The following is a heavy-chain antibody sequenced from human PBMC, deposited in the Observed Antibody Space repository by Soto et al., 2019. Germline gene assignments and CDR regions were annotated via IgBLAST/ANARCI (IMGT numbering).Heavy chain of an antibody. CDR3: AKGFSGHYYDF. J-gene: IGHJ5*01. D-gene: IGHD3-22*01. CDR2: ISDYGANT. V-gene: IGHV3-23*01. CDR1: GF. Sequence: EVQVLESGGGLVQPGGSLRLSCAASGFMSWVRQAPGKGLEWAPAISDYGANTYYVDSVKGRFAISRDNAKNTLYLQMNSLRADDTAVYYCAKGFSGHYYDFRGHGTLVTVSS.